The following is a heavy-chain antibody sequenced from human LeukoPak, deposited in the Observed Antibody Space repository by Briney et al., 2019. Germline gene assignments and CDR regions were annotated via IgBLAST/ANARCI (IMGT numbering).Heavy chain of an antibody. CDR1: GFTVSSND. CDR2: IYSGGST. Sequence: GGSLRLSCAASGFTVSSNDMSWVRQAPGKGLEWVSVIYSGGSTYYADSVKGRFTISRDNSKNTLYLQMNSLRAEDTAVYYCATAVYYYYGMDVWGQGTTVTVSS. V-gene: IGHV3-53*01. CDR3: ATAVYYYYGMDV. J-gene: IGHJ6*02.